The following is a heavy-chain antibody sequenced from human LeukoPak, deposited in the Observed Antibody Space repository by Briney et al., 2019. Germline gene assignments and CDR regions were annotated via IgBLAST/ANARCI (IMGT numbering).Heavy chain of an antibody. V-gene: IGHV4-59*08. CDR3: AGPTSSGWHGDFDY. CDR1: GGSISPYY. J-gene: IGHJ4*02. D-gene: IGHD6-19*01. Sequence: PSEILSLTCTVSGGSISPYYWSWIRQSPGKGLEWIGCIHYSGSTIYNPSLKSRVSISVNTSKNQFSLKLSSATAADTAVYYCAGPTSSGWHGDFDYWGQGTLVTVSS. CDR2: IHYSGST.